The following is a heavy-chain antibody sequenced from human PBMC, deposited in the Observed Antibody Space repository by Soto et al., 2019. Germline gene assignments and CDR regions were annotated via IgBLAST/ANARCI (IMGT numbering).Heavy chain of an antibody. CDR1: GFTFSSYG. CDR2: IWYDGSNK. Sequence: GGSLRLSCAASGFTFSSYGMHWVRQAPGKGLEWVAVIWYDGSNKYYADSVKGRFTISRDNSKNTLYLQMNSLRAEDTAVYYCARGRPITRGHSNDYWGQGTLVTVSS. V-gene: IGHV3-33*01. D-gene: IGHD3-10*01. J-gene: IGHJ4*02. CDR3: ARGRPITRGHSNDY.